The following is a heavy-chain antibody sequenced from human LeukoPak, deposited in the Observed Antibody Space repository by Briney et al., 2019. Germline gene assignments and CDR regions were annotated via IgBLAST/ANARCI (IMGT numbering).Heavy chain of an antibody. D-gene: IGHD3-10*01. CDR2: ITDGGEP. Sequence: GGSLRLSCAASGFTFSDYGMSWFRQAPGKGLEWVSTITDGGEPYYADSVKGRFTISRDNSQDTLDLQMDSLRVEDMAIYYCAKDYYGSGSHAFDTWGQGTVVTVSS. J-gene: IGHJ3*02. V-gene: IGHV3-23*01. CDR1: GFTFSDYG. CDR3: AKDYYGSGSHAFDT.